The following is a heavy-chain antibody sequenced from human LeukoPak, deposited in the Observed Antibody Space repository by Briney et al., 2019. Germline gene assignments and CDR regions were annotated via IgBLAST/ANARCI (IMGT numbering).Heavy chain of an antibody. V-gene: IGHV3-21*01. D-gene: IGHD1-1*01. CDR3: ARRAYSAAYWKHFDY. J-gene: IGHJ4*02. Sequence: GGSLRLSCAASGFTFSSYSMNWVRQAPGKGLEWVSSISSSSSYIYYADSVKGRFTISRDNTKNSLYLQRNSLRAEDTAVYFCARRAYSAAYWKHFDYWGQGTLVTVSS. CDR1: GFTFSSYS. CDR2: ISSSSSYI.